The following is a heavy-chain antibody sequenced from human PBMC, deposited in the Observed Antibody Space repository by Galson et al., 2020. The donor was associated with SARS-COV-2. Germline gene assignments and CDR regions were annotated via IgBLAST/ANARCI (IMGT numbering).Heavy chain of an antibody. Sequence: QLGESLKISCAASGFTFSSSAMHWVRQAPGKGLEWVAIMSYDGTTRYNSDSVNGRFTISRDISKNTLYLQMNRLRPEDTGVYYRARETDDHSSNSYDYWGQGTLVTVS. V-gene: IGHV3-30*04. J-gene: IGHJ4*02. CDR2: MSYDGTTR. CDR3: ARETDDHSSNSYDY. CDR1: GFTFSSSA. D-gene: IGHD2-2*01.